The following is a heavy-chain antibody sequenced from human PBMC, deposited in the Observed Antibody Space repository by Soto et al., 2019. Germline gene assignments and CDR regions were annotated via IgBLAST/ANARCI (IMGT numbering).Heavy chain of an antibody. CDR3: ARGAMTTVVADWYFDI. Sequence: QVQLVQAGAEVKKPGSSVKVSCKASGGTFSSYTISWVRQAPGQGLEWMGRIIPILGIANYAQKFQGRVTITADKSTSTAYMELSRLRSEDTAVYYCARGAMTTVVADWYFDIWGRGTLVTASS. CDR2: IIPILGIA. D-gene: IGHD4-17*01. V-gene: IGHV1-69*02. J-gene: IGHJ2*01. CDR1: GGTFSSYT.